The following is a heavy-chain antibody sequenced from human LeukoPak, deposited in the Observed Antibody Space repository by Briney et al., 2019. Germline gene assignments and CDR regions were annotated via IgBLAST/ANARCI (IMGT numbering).Heavy chain of an antibody. CDR1: GFTVSSNY. V-gene: IGHV3-53*01. Sequence: HTGGSLRLSCAASGFTVSSNYMSWVRQAPGKGLEWVSVIYSGGSTYYADSVKGRFTISRDNSKNTLYLQMNSLRAEDTAVYYCAKSRDSRGYFDYWGQGTLVTVSS. CDR3: AKSRDSRGYFDY. D-gene: IGHD3-10*01. J-gene: IGHJ4*02. CDR2: IYSGGST.